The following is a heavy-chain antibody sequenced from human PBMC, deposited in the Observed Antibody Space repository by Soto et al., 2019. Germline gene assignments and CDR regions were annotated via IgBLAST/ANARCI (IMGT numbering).Heavy chain of an antibody. CDR3: XXXXNGGNPFDY. J-gene: IGHJ4*02. Sequence: QVQLVQSGAEVKKPGASVRVSCKPSGYTLRNYAIHWVRQAAGQSLEWXXXXDPGSGRATYSQKVQCRIIVTRDNXXXXXXXXXXXXXXXXXXXXXXXXXXNGGNPFDYWGQGALVIVSS. CDR2: XDPGSGRA. CDR1: GYTLRNYA. D-gene: IGHD2-8*01. V-gene: IGHV1-3*01.